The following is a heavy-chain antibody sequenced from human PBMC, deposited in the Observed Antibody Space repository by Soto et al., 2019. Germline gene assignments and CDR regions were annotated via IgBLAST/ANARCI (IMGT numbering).Heavy chain of an antibody. Sequence: QVQLVESGGGVVQPGRSLRLSCSASGFTFSDFEMYWVRQAPGKGLDWVSFISYDGSNQYYAGSVKGRFTVSRDNSKNTLFVLKNSPRDEDTAVYGCASRTDIAPRFDSGGQGTLVTVSS. CDR3: ASRTDIAPRFDS. CDR2: ISYDGSNQ. CDR1: GFTFSDFE. V-gene: IGHV3-30-3*01. D-gene: IGHD2-21*02. J-gene: IGHJ4*02.